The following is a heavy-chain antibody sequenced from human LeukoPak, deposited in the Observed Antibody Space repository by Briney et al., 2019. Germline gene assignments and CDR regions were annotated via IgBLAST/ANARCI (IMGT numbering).Heavy chain of an antibody. D-gene: IGHD2-15*01. Sequence: ASVRVSCKASGGTFSSYAISWVRQAPGQGLEWMGRIIPILGIANYAQKFQGRVTITADKSTSTAYMELSGLRSEDTAVYYCARDPPPDYCSGGSCYLNAFDIWGQGTMVTVSS. J-gene: IGHJ3*02. CDR1: GGTFSSYA. CDR3: ARDPPPDYCSGGSCYLNAFDI. CDR2: IIPILGIA. V-gene: IGHV1-69*04.